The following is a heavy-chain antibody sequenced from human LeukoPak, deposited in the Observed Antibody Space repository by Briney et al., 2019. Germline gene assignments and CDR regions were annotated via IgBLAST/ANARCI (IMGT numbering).Heavy chain of an antibody. J-gene: IGHJ4*02. CDR2: INHSGST. CDR3: ARDLFSYTTLRYFDY. CDR1: GGSFSGYY. Sequence: SETLSLTCAVYGGSFSGYYWSWIRQPPGKGLEWIGEINHSGSTNYNPSLKSRVTISVATSKNQFSLKLSSVTAADTAVYYCARDLFSYTTLRYFDYWGQGALVTVSS. D-gene: IGHD2-15*01. V-gene: IGHV4-34*01.